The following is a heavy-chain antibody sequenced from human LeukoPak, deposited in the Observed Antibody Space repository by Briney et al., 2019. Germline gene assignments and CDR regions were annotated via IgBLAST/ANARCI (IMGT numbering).Heavy chain of an antibody. CDR1: GFTFSDYA. Sequence: GGSLRLSCAASGFTFSDYAISWARQAPGKGLEWVSAISASGGTTYYADSVKGRFTISRDNSKNTLYLQMNSLRAEDTAAYYCAKDAQLWLPSYWYFDLWGRGTLVTVSS. V-gene: IGHV3-23*01. D-gene: IGHD5-18*01. CDR2: ISASGGTT. CDR3: AKDAQLWLPSYWYFDL. J-gene: IGHJ2*01.